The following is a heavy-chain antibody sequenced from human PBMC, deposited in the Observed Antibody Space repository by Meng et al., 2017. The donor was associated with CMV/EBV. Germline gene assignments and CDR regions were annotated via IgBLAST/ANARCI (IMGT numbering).Heavy chain of an antibody. CDR3: ARDLGSFIFGRECYVDY. V-gene: IGHV1-18*01. CDR1: GYTFTSYG. Sequence: ASVQVSCKASGYTFTSYGLSWVRQPPGQGLEWMGWISAYNGNTKYAQKFQGRVTLTTDTSTRTAYMEVRSLRSDDTAVYYCARDLGSFIFGRECYVDYWGQGTLVTVSS. D-gene: IGHD2-21*01. J-gene: IGHJ4*02. CDR2: ISAYNGNT.